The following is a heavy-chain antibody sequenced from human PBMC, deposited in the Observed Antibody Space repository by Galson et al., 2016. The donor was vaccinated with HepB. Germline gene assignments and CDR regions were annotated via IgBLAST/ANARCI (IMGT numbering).Heavy chain of an antibody. J-gene: IGHJ3*02. CDR3: ARTTLESGIDAFDI. CDR1: GNTFTSNY. CDR2: INPSGGST. D-gene: IGHD1-26*01. V-gene: IGHV1-46*03. Sequence: SVKVSCKASGNTFTSNYMHWVRQAPGQGLEWMGIINPSGGSTMYAKKFQGRVTTTRDTSTSTVYMELSSLRSEDTAVYYCARTTLESGIDAFDIWGQGTMVTVSS.